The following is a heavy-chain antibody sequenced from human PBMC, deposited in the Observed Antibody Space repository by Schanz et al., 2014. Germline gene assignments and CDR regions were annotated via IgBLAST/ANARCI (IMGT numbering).Heavy chain of an antibody. D-gene: IGHD3-22*01. V-gene: IGHV3-74*01. Sequence: EPLVVESGGGLVHPGGSLRLSCAASGFTFRNNWMHWFRQGPGKGLSWVSRIDGDGTETRYADSVKGRFTISRDNARNMVFLQMSSLRADDTAVYYCVRDERISSGVWFDPWGQGTLVTVSS. CDR3: VRDERISSGVWFDP. CDR1: GFTFRNNW. J-gene: IGHJ5*02. CDR2: IDGDGTET.